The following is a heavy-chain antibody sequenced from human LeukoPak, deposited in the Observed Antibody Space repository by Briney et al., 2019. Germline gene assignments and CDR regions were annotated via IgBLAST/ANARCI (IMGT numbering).Heavy chain of an antibody. D-gene: IGHD5-12*01. V-gene: IGHV4-59*01. Sequence: PSETLSLTCTVSGGSISSYYWSWIRQPPGKGLEWIGYIYYSGSTNYNPSLKSRVIISVDTSKNQFSLKLSSVTAADTAVYYCARGLGRYYYYGMDVWGQGTTVTVSS. J-gene: IGHJ6*02. CDR2: IYYSGST. CDR3: ARGLGRYYYYGMDV. CDR1: GGSISSYY.